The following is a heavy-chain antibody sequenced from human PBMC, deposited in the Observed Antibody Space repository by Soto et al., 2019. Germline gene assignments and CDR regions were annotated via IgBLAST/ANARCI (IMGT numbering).Heavy chain of an antibody. D-gene: IGHD3-3*01. CDR2: ISAYNGNT. Sequence: GASVKVSCKASGYTFTSYGISWVRQAPGQGLEWMGWISAYNGNTNYAQKLQGRVTMTTDTSTSTAYMELRSLRSDGTAVYYCARDGFLEWLLYSSFDDWGKGTLVTVSS. V-gene: IGHV1-18*01. CDR1: GYTFTSYG. CDR3: ARDGFLEWLLYSSFDD. J-gene: IGHJ4*02.